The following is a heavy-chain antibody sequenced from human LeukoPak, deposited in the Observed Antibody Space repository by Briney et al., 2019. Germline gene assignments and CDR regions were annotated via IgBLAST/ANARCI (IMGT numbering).Heavy chain of an antibody. J-gene: IGHJ4*02. V-gene: IGHV3-53*01. D-gene: IGHD1-26*01. CDR3: ARADPAWEYYFDY. CDR2: IYSGGST. Sequence: GGSLRLSCVASGFTVSSNYMSWVRQAPGKGLEWVSVIYSGGSTYYADSVKGRFTISRDNSKNTLYLQMNSLRAEDTAVYYCARADPAWEYYFDYWGQGTLVTVSS. CDR1: GFTVSSNY.